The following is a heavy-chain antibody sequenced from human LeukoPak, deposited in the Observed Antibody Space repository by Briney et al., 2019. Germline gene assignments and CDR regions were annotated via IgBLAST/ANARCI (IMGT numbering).Heavy chain of an antibody. CDR2: IYYSGST. Sequence: PSETLSLTCTASGGSISSYYWSWIRQPPGKGLEWIGYIYYSGSTNYNPSLKSRVTISVDTSKNQFSLKLSSVTAADTAVYYCARVWYYDSSPPYMAFDYWGQGTLVTVSS. V-gene: IGHV4-59*01. D-gene: IGHD3-22*01. CDR3: ARVWYYDSSPPYMAFDY. J-gene: IGHJ4*02. CDR1: GGSISSYY.